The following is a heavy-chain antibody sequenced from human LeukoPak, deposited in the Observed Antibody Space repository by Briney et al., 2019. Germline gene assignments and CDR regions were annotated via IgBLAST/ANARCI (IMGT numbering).Heavy chain of an antibody. J-gene: IGHJ4*02. Sequence: PGRSLTLSCAASGFTFSDYAMHWVRQAPGKGLEWVTLISYNGVNKYYADSVKGRFTISRDNSKNTLYLQMDSLRAEDTAVYYCAKDHAPYYDILTGYDPPPLDYWGQGTLVTVSS. D-gene: IGHD3-9*01. CDR3: AKDHAPYYDILTGYDPPPLDY. CDR2: ISYNGVNK. CDR1: GFTFSDYA. V-gene: IGHV3-30-3*01.